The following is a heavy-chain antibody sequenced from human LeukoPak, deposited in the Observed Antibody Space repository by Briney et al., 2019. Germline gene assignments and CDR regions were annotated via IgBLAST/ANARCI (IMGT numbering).Heavy chain of an antibody. CDR2: MSGRGDTS. D-gene: IGHD6-19*01. V-gene: IGHV3-23*01. J-gene: IGHJ4*02. Sequence: GGSLSLSCAASGFTFGTHAMTWVRQAPGKGLEWVSGMSGRGDTSYYADSVKGRFTISRDNSKNTLFLQMNSLRAEDTAVYYCAKLAGIRGWFVYYFDYWGQGTLVTVS. CDR1: GFTFGTHA. CDR3: AKLAGIRGWFVYYFDY.